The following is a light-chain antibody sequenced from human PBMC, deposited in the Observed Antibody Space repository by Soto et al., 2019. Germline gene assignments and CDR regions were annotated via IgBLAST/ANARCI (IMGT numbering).Light chain of an antibody. J-gene: IGLJ1*01. CDR3: CSWAGSSTFYF. Sequence: LTQPASVSGSPGQSITISCTGTTTDVGSYKLVSWYQQHPGKAPKLMIYEVSRRPSGVSNRFSGSKSGNTASLTISGLQAEDEADYYCCSWAGSSTFYFFGSGTKVTVL. CDR2: EVS. V-gene: IGLV2-23*02. CDR1: TTDVGSYKL.